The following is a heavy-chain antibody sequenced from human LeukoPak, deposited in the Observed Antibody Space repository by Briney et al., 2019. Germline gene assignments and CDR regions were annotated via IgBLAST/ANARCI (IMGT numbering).Heavy chain of an antibody. CDR3: AKGLGDKSSSSFYYYYYYMDV. CDR1: GFTVSSNY. CDR2: IYSGGST. D-gene: IGHD6-6*01. J-gene: IGHJ6*03. V-gene: IGHV3-53*05. Sequence: GGSLRLSCAASGFTVSSNYMSWVRQAPGKGLEWVSVIYSGGSTYYADSVKGRFTISRDNSKNTLYLQMNSLRAEDTAVYYCAKGLGDKSSSSFYYYYYYMDVWGKGTTVTVSS.